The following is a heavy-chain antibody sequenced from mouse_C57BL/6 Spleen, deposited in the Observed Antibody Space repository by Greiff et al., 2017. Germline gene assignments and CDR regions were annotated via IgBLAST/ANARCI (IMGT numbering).Heavy chain of an antibody. Sequence: VKLVESGPGLVQPSQSLSITCTVSGFSLTSYGVHWVRQSPGKGLEWLGVIWSGGSTDYNAAFISRLSISKDNSKSQVFFKMNSLQADDTAIYYCARTLNYDYDEGFAYWGQGTLVTVSA. V-gene: IGHV2-2*01. D-gene: IGHD2-4*01. CDR2: IWSGGST. CDR1: GFSLTSYG. CDR3: ARTLNYDYDEGFAY. J-gene: IGHJ3*01.